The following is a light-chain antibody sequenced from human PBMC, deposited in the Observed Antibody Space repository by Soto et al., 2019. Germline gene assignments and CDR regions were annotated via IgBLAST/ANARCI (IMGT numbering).Light chain of an antibody. CDR1: STDVGGYNF. CDR3: SSYTSARGV. J-gene: IGLJ2*01. CDR2: EVI. Sequence: QSVLTQPASVSGSPGQSITISCTGTSTDVGGYNFVSWYQQLPGKAPKLIIYEVINRPSGVSKRFSGSKSGNTASLTISGLQAEDEADYYCSSYTSARGVFGGGTKVTVL. V-gene: IGLV2-14*01.